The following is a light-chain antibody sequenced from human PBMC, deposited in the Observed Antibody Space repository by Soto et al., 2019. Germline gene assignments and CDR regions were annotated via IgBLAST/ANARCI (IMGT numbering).Light chain of an antibody. CDR2: AAS. CDR3: QQCFSLPPT. V-gene: IGKV1-39*01. CDR1: QSIDNY. Sequence: IQLTQSPSSLSASVGDRVTITCRASQSIDNYLSWYQQIPGKAPKLLIYAASNLQRGVPSRFSGSGSGTEFTLTISNLQPDDFAVYYCQQCFSLPPTFGHGTKVDIK. J-gene: IGKJ1*01.